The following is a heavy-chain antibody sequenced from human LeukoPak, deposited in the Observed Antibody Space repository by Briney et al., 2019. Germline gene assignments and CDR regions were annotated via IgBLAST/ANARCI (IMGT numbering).Heavy chain of an antibody. J-gene: IGHJ4*02. CDR3: ARDQDWNDRGGLDY. Sequence: GGSLRLSCAASGFTFSSYAMSWVRQAPGKGLEWVSAISGSGGSTYYADSLKGRFTISRDNAKKSLYLQMNSLRAEDTAVYYCARDQDWNDRGGLDYWGQGTLVTVSS. D-gene: IGHD1-1*01. CDR1: GFTFSSYA. V-gene: IGHV3-23*01. CDR2: ISGSGGST.